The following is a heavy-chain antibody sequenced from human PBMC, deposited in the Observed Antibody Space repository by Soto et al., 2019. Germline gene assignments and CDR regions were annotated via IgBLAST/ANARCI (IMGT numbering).Heavy chain of an antibody. CDR3: AREGGTGPRGYYYYYGMDA. J-gene: IGHJ6*02. Sequence: PGGSLRLSCAASGFTFSSYGMHWVRQAPGKGLEWVAVIWYDGSNKYYADSVKGRFTISRDNSKNTLYLQMNSLRAEDTAVYYCAREGGTGPRGYYYYYGMDAWGQGTTVTVSS. CDR2: IWYDGSNK. CDR1: GFTFSSYG. D-gene: IGHD1-1*01. V-gene: IGHV3-33*01.